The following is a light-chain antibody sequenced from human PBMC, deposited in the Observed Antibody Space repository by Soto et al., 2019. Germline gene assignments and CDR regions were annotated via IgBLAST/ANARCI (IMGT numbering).Light chain of an antibody. CDR3: QSYDSSLSGWV. CDR2: GNS. CDR1: SSNIGAGYD. J-gene: IGLJ3*02. Sequence: QSVLTQPPSVSGAPGQRVTISCTESSSNIGAGYDVHWYQQLPGTAPKLLIYGNSNRPSGVPDRFSGSKSGTSASLAITGRQAEDEADYYCQSYDSSLSGWVFGGGTKLTV. V-gene: IGLV1-40*01.